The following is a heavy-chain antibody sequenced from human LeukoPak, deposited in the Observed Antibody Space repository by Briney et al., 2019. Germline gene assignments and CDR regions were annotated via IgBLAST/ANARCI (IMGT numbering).Heavy chain of an antibody. V-gene: IGHV1-46*01. D-gene: IGHD3-3*01. CDR3: ARDPISRYGGVVINAFRAGRGWFDP. CDR2: INPSGGST. CDR1: GYTFTSYY. J-gene: IGHJ5*02. Sequence: GASVKVSCKASGYTFTSYYMHWVRQAPGQGLEWMGIINPSGGSTSYAQKFQGRVTMTRDTSTSTVYMELSSLRSEDTAVYYCARDPISRYGGVVINAFRAGRGWFDPWGQGTLVTVSS.